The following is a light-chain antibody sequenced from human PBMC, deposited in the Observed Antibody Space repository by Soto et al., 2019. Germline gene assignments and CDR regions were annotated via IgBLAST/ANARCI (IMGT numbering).Light chain of an antibody. J-gene: IGKJ4*01. CDR2: GAS. V-gene: IGKV3-15*01. CDR1: QSVSNN. CDR3: QQYHNWPLT. Sequence: EIGLTQSPGTLSLSPGERATLSCRASQSVSNNLAWYQQKPGQTPRLLIYGASTWATGVPDRFSGSGSGTDFTLTINSLQSEDFAVYYCQQYHNWPLTFGGGTKVDIK.